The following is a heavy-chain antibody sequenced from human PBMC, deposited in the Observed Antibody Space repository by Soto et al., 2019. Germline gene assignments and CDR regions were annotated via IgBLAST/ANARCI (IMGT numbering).Heavy chain of an antibody. V-gene: IGHV3-30*03. CDR1: GFTFNTYG. J-gene: IGHJ5*02. Sequence: QVQLVESGGGVVQPGRSLRLSCAASGFTFNTYGMQWVRQAPGRGLEWVAVISHDGRIEKYADSVKGRFTISRDKSKNTLYMQMDSLRLEDTGVYYCARDGLPDDFRSGGYWFDPWGQGTQVTVSS. CDR2: ISHDGRIE. CDR3: ARDGLPDDFRSGGYWFDP. D-gene: IGHD3-3*01.